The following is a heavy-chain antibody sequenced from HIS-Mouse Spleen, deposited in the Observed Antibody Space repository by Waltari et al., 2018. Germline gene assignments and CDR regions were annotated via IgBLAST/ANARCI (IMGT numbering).Heavy chain of an antibody. J-gene: IGHJ2*01. CDR1: GYSISSGYY. CDR3: AREIPYSSSWYDWYFDL. Sequence: QVQLQESGPGLVKPSETLSLTCTVSGYSISSGYYWGWIRQPPGKGLEWIGSIYHSGSTYYNPSLKSRVTISVDMSKNQFSLKLSSVTAADTAVYYCAREIPYSSSWYDWYFDLWGRGTLVTVSS. D-gene: IGHD6-13*01. CDR2: IYHSGST. V-gene: IGHV4-38-2*02.